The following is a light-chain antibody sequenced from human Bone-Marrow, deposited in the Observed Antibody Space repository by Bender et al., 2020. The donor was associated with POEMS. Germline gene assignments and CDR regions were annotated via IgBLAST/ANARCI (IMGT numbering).Light chain of an antibody. CDR1: SRDIGGYHY. CDR3: SAWDDSLSGWV. J-gene: IGLJ3*02. Sequence: QSALTQPPSASGSPGQSVTISCTGTSRDIGGYHYVSWYQQHPSKAPRFIMYEVDKRPSGVPDRFSGSKSGNTASLTVSGLQAEDEALYYCSAWDDSLSGWVFGGGTKLTVL. V-gene: IGLV2-8*01. CDR2: EVD.